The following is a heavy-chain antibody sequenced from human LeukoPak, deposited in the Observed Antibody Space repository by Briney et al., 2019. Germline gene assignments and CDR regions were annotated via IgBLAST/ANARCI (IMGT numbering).Heavy chain of an antibody. CDR3: ARDPDSSGYYWFDP. J-gene: IGHJ5*02. Sequence: GASVKVSCKASGYTFTGYYMHWVRQAPGQGLEWMGWINPNSGGTNYAQKFQGRVTMTRDTSISTAYMELSRLRSDDTAVYYCARDPDSSGYYWFDPWGRGTLVTVSS. V-gene: IGHV1-2*02. CDR1: GYTFTGYY. D-gene: IGHD3-22*01. CDR2: INPNSGGT.